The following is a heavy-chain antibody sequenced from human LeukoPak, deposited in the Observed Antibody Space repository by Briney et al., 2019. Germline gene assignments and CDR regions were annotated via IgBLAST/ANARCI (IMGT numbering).Heavy chain of an antibody. CDR1: GFTFSNFA. D-gene: IGHD5-18*01. CDR2: IRGGGANP. J-gene: IGHJ3*02. CDR3: AKCSYTYGNDAYDI. Sequence: GGSLRLSCAASGFTFSNFAMNWVRQAPGKGLEWVSSIRGGGANPHYADSVKGRFTISRDNSKNTLYMAMNSLRAEDTAVYYCAKCSYTYGNDAYDIWGQGTMVTASS. V-gene: IGHV3-23*01.